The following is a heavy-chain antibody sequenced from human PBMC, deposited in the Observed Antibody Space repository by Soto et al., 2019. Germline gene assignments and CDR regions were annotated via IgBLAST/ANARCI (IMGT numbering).Heavy chain of an antibody. Sequence: SVKVSCKASEGTFSSYAISWVRQAPGQGLEWMGGIIPIFGTANYAQKFQGRVTITADKSTSTAYMELSSLRSEDTAVYYCARGPIFGVVIRGGYYGMDVWGQGTTVTVS. J-gene: IGHJ6*02. V-gene: IGHV1-69*06. CDR2: IIPIFGTA. D-gene: IGHD3-3*01. CDR1: EGTFSSYA. CDR3: ARGPIFGVVIRGGYYGMDV.